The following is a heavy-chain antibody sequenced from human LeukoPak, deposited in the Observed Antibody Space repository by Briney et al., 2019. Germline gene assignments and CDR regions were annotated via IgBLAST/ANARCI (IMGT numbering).Heavy chain of an antibody. CDR2: IISNAFST. D-gene: IGHD5-12*01. V-gene: IGHV3-23*01. J-gene: IGHJ4*02. Sequence: GGSLRLSCAASGFAFGSYAMSWVRQAPGKGLEWVSAIISNAFSTYYADSVKGRFTISRDNSKNTLYLQMNSLRSDDTAVYYCAKGGGSDFFDYWGQGTLVTVSS. CDR3: AKGGGSDFFDY. CDR1: GFAFGSYA.